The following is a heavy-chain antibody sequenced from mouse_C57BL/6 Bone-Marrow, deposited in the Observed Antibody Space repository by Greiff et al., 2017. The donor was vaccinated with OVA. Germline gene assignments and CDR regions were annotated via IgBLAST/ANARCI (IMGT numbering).Heavy chain of an antibody. D-gene: IGHD1-1*02. CDR2: ISSGGDYI. CDR1: GFTFSSYA. Sequence: EVKLMESGEGLVKPGGSLKLSCAASGFTFSSYAMSWVRQTPEKRLEWVAYISSGGDYIYYADTVKGRFTISRDNARNTLYLQMSSLKSEDTAMYYCTRGGAFLLMDDWGKGTSVTVSS. J-gene: IGHJ4*01. V-gene: IGHV5-9-1*02. CDR3: TRGGAFLLMDD.